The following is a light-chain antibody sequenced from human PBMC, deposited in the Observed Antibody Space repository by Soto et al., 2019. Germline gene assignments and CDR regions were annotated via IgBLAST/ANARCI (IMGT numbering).Light chain of an antibody. CDR3: SSYTSSSNHVV. J-gene: IGLJ2*01. CDR1: SSDVGGYHS. CDR2: DVS. V-gene: IGLV2-14*01. Sequence: QSALTQPASVSGSPGQSITISCTGTSSDVGGYHSVSWYQPHPGKAPKLMIYDVSNRPSGVSDRLSGAKSGNTASLTISVLQAEDEADYYCSSYTSSSNHVVFGGGTKLTVL.